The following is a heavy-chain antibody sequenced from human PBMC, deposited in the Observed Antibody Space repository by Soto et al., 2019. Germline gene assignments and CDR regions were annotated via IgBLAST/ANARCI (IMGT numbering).Heavy chain of an antibody. V-gene: IGHV4-31*03. CDR1: GGSISSGGYY. CDR3: ARDLGIAAAGLTLYYYYYGMDV. D-gene: IGHD6-13*01. CDR2: IYYSGST. J-gene: IGHJ6*02. Sequence: SETLSLTCTVSGGSISSGGYYWRWIRQHPGKGLEWIGYIYYSGSTYYNPSLKSRVTISVDTSKNQFSLKLSSVTAADTAVYYCARDLGIAAAGLTLYYYYYGMDVWGQGTTVTVSS.